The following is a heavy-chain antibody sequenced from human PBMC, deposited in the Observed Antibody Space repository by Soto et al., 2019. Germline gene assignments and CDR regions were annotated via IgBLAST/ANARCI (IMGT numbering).Heavy chain of an antibody. V-gene: IGHV4-59*01. J-gene: IGHJ6*01. Sequence: SETLSRTGTVSGGSISSYYWSWIRQPPGKGLEWIGYIYYSGSTNYNPSLKSRVTISVDTSKNQFSLKLSSVSAADTAVYYCAREQGWELLNGGYYGMDVWGQGTAVGVSS. CDR2: IYYSGST. D-gene: IGHD1-26*01. CDR3: AREQGWELLNGGYYGMDV. CDR1: GGSISSYY.